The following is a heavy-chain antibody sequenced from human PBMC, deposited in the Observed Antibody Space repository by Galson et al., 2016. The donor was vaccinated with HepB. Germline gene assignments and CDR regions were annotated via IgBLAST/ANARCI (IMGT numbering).Heavy chain of an antibody. V-gene: IGHV4-31*03. D-gene: IGHD1-20*01. J-gene: IGHJ4*02. CDR2: IYYTGST. Sequence: TLSLTCTVSGVSISSGGYYWSYIRQHPEKGLEWIGYIYYTGSTYYNPSLQSRVTISVDTSKNQFSLKLRSVTAADTAVYYCAGGITGTTWPTYYFDYWGQGTLVTVSS. CDR1: GVSISSGGYY. CDR3: AGGITGTTWPTYYFDY.